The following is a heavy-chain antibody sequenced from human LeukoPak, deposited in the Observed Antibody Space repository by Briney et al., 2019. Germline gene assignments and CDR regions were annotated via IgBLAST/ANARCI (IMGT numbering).Heavy chain of an antibody. CDR3: ARHPGKVTNDWYFDL. J-gene: IGHJ2*01. D-gene: IGHD4-23*01. CDR2: INPNSGGT. CDR1: GYTFTGYY. Sequence: GASVKVSCKASGYTFTGYYLHWVRQAPGQGIEWMGWINPNSGGTNYAQKFQGRVTMTRDTSITTAYMELSRLSSDDTAVYYCARHPGKVTNDWYFDLWGRGTLVTVSS. V-gene: IGHV1-2*02.